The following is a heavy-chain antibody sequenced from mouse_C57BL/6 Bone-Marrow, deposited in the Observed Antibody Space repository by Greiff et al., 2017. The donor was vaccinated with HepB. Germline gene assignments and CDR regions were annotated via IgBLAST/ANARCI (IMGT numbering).Heavy chain of an antibody. Sequence: EVKLQQSGPELVKPGASVKISCKASGYTFTDYYMNWVKQSHGKSLEWIGDINPNNGGTSYNQKFKGKATLTVDKSSSTAYMELRSLTSEDSAVYYCARGDYYMDVWGPGTTVTVSS. CDR1: GYTFTDYY. V-gene: IGHV1-26*01. D-gene: IGHD1-1*01. CDR3: ARGDYYMDV. CDR2: INPNNGGT. J-gene: IGHJ1*01.